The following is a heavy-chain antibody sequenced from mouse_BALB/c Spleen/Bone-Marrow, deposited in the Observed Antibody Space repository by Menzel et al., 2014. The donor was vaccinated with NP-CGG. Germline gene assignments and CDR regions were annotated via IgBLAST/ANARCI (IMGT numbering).Heavy chain of an antibody. CDR3: AGDGAY. CDR2: IDPANGNT. D-gene: IGHD3-3*01. J-gene: IGHJ3*01. Sequence: DVKLVESGAELVKPGASVKLSCTASGFNIKDTYMHWVKQRPEQGLEWIGRIDPANGNTKYDPKFQGKATITADTSSNTAYLQLSSLTSEDTAVYYCAGDGAYWCQGTLVTVSA. V-gene: IGHV14-3*02. CDR1: GFNIKDTY.